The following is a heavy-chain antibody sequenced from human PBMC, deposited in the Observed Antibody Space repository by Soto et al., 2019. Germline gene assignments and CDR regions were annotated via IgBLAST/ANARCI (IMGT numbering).Heavy chain of an antibody. Sequence: QVQLQESGPGLVKPSQTLSLTCTVSGGSVRTPAYHWSWIRQLPGKGLEWIGTIYYIGTTYSNPSFQSRLTLSLDTSKNQFSLKLSSVTAADTGLYYCARDRSGRLEYWGQGNLVTVTS. CDR1: GGSVRTPAYH. J-gene: IGHJ4*02. CDR2: IYYIGTT. CDR3: ARDRSGRLEY. V-gene: IGHV4-31*03.